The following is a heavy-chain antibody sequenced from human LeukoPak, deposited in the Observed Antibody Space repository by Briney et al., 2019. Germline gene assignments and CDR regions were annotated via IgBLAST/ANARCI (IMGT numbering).Heavy chain of an antibody. V-gene: IGHV5-51*01. D-gene: IGHD1-1*01. CDR1: GYNFGNHW. Sequence: GESLKISCKGSGYNFGNHWIAWVRQMPGKGLGWMGIIYPDDSDTRYGPSFEGQVTISADKSTNTAYLQWSSLKASDTAIYYCARHFNFIYYMDVWGKGTTVTVSS. J-gene: IGHJ6*03. CDR3: ARHFNFIYYMDV. CDR2: IYPDDSDT.